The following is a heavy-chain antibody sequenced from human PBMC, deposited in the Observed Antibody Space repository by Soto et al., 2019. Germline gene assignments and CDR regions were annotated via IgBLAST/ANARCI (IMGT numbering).Heavy chain of an antibody. CDR2: ISGSGGRT. V-gene: IGHV3-23*01. J-gene: IGHJ6*03. Sequence: GGSLRLSCAASGFTFSNYAMSWVRQAPGKGLEWVSAISGSGGRTYYADSMRGQFTISRDNSKNTLYLQMNSLRPDDTALYYCAKAPAGPIYYYYMDVWGKGTTVTVSS. CDR1: GFTFSNYA. CDR3: AKAPAGPIYYYYMDV.